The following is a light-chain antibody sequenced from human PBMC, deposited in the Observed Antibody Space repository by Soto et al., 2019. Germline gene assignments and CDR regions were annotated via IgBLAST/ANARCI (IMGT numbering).Light chain of an antibody. Sequence: AIRMTQSPSSFSASTGDRVTITCRASQGISIYLAWYQQKPGKAPKLLIYAASTLQSGVPSRFSGSGSGTDFTLTISCLQSEDFATYYCQQYYSYARTFGQGTKVEIK. V-gene: IGKV1-8*01. CDR2: AAS. CDR1: QGISIY. J-gene: IGKJ1*01. CDR3: QQYYSYART.